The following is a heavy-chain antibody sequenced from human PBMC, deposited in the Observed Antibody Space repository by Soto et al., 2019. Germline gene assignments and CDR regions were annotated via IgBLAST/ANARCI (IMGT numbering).Heavy chain of an antibody. CDR3: ARDPGSGHYFDY. CDR2: INPDNGNT. Sequence: QVHLVQSGAEVKKPGASVKISCETSGYTFISRALHWVRQAPGQRLEWMGWINPDNGNTKYSQKFQGRITFTRDTSATTGYMELSSLESEDTAVYFCARDPGSGHYFDYWGQGTLVTVSS. D-gene: IGHD2-15*01. J-gene: IGHJ4*02. V-gene: IGHV1-3*01. CDR1: GYTFISRA.